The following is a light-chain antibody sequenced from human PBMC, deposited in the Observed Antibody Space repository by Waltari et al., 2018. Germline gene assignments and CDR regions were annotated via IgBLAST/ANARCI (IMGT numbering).Light chain of an antibody. CDR3: MQALQTPGT. CDR1: QSLLQSNGYNY. V-gene: IGKV2-28*01. Sequence: DIVMTQSPLSLPVTPGEPASISCRSSQSLLQSNGYNYLVWYLKKPGQAPQLLIYLGSNRASGVPDRFSGSGSGTDFTLKISRVEAEDAGVYYCMQALQTPGTFGPGTKVDIK. CDR2: LGS. J-gene: IGKJ3*01.